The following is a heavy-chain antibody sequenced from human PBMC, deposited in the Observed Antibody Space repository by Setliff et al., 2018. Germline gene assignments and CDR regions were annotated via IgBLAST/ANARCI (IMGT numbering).Heavy chain of an antibody. CDR2: ISYIGNT. D-gene: IGHD5-12*01. CDR3: ARGPPGYNPYHWFDP. CDR1: GASVRSGPYY. Sequence: PSETLSLTCTVSGASVRSGPYYWSWIRQPPGKGLEWIGFISYIGNTNYNPSLKSRITISLDTSKNQFSLKVNSVTAADTAVYYCARGPPGYNPYHWFDPWGRGVLVTVSS. V-gene: IGHV4-61*01. J-gene: IGHJ5*02.